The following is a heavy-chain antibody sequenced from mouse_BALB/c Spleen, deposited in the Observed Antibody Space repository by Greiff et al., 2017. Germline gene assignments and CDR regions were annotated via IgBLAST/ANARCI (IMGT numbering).Heavy chain of an antibody. CDR1: GFTFSSFG. CDR2: ISSGSSTI. J-gene: IGHJ3*01. V-gene: IGHV5-17*02. Sequence: EVQVVESGGGLVQPGGSRKLSCAASGFTFSSFGMHWVRQAPEKGLEWVAYISSGSSTIYYADTVKGRFTISRDNPKNTLFLQMTSLRSEDTAMYYCARWAYDYGFAYWGQGTLVTVSA. D-gene: IGHD2-4*01. CDR3: ARWAYDYGFAY.